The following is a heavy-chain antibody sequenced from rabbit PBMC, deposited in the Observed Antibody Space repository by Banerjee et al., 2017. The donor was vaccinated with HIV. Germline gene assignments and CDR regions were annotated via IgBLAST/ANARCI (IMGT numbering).Heavy chain of an antibody. Sequence: QSLEESGGDLVKPGASLTLTCTASGFSFSSTYYMCWVRQAPGKGLEWIACIDGGSSGSTWYASWVNGRFTISKTSSTTVTLQMTSLTAADTATYFCARDSAYSSGSIVFGYGFNLWGPGTLVTVS. CDR2: IDGGSSGST. V-gene: IGHV1S40*01. CDR1: GFSFSSTYY. J-gene: IGHJ4*01. CDR3: ARDSAYSSGSIVFGYGFNL. D-gene: IGHD6-1*01.